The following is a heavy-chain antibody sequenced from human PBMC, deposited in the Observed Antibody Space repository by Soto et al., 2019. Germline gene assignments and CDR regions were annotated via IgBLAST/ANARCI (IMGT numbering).Heavy chain of an antibody. V-gene: IGHV3-30*18. J-gene: IGHJ5*02. D-gene: IGHD4-17*01. Sequence: QVQVVESGGGVVQPGRSLTLSCAASGFTFSTYGMHWVRQAPGKGLEWVAIVSYDGSRKHYVDSVKGRFAISRDNYXNXXYLQLNRLRPEDTVMYYCAKDLQGDRGVYHYGAGSWGQGTLVTVSS. CDR2: VSYDGSRK. CDR1: GFTFSTYG. CDR3: AKDLQGDRGVYHYGAGS.